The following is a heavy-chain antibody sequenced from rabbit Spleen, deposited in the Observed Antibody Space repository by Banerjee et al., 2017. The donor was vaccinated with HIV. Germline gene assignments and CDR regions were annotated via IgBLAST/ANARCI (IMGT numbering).Heavy chain of an antibody. CDR3: ARDLVGVIGWNFYL. J-gene: IGHJ6*01. V-gene: IGHV1S45*01. Sequence: QEQLVESGGGLVQPEGSLTLTCKASGFSFSDRDVMCWVRQAPGKGLEWIACINAATGKPVVATWAKGRFTISRTSSTTVTLRMTSLTAADRAAYFCARDLVGVIGWNFYLWGPGTLVTVS. CDR1: GFSFSDRDV. D-gene: IGHD1-1*01. CDR2: INAATGKP.